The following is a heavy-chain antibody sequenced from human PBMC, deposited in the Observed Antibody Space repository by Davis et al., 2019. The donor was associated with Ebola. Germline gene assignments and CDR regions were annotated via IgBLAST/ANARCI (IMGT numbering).Heavy chain of an antibody. J-gene: IGHJ6*02. D-gene: IGHD3-22*01. CDR1: GFTFSSYW. CDR3: ARSSAARGYYYYGMDV. CDR2: INSDGSST. V-gene: IGHV3-74*01. Sequence: GESLKISCAASGFTFSSYWMHWVRQAPGKGRVWVSRINSDGSSTSYADSVKGRFTISRDNAKNTLYLQMNSLRDEDTAVYYGARSSAARGYYYYGMDVWGQGTTVTVSS.